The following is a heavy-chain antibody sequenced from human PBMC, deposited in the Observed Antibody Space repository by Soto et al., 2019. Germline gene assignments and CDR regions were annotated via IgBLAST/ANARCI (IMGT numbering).Heavy chain of an antibody. D-gene: IGHD1-26*01. J-gene: IGHJ4*02. CDR1: GYIFTTYG. Sequence: ASVKVSCKTSGYIFTTYGLSWVRQAPGQGLEWMGWISAYNGNTNYARNLQGRVTMTTDTSTRTAYMELSNLRSDDTAVYYCARVQGQLSGSYSRYFDYWGQGTLVTVSS. CDR3: ARVQGQLSGSYSRYFDY. CDR2: ISAYNGNT. V-gene: IGHV1-18*01.